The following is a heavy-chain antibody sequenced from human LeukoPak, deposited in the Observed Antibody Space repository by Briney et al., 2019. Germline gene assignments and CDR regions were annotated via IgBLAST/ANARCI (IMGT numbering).Heavy chain of an antibody. V-gene: IGHV1-2*02. J-gene: IGHJ4*02. Sequence: ASVKVSCKASGYTFTDYYMHWVRQAPGQGLEWMGWINPNRGDTIFAQKFHGRVTMIKDTSISTAYMELSRLTSDDTAVYFCARCTAAAGTYPLDYWGQGTLVTVSS. D-gene: IGHD6-13*01. CDR1: GYTFTDYY. CDR2: INPNRGDT. CDR3: ARCTAAAGTYPLDY.